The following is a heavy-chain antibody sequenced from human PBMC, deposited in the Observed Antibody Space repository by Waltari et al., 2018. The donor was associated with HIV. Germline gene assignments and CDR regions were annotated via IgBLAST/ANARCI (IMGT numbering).Heavy chain of an antibody. D-gene: IGHD3-22*01. Sequence: QVTLRESGPALVKPTQTLTLTCTFSGFSLSTSGMCVSWIRQPPGKALEWLALIDWDDDKYYSTSLKTRLTISKDTSKNQVVLTMTNMDPVDTATYYCARSVSEYYDSSGHHTGPYYYFDYWGQGTLVTVSS. CDR2: IDWDDDK. V-gene: IGHV2-70*01. CDR1: GFSLSTSGMC. J-gene: IGHJ4*02. CDR3: ARSVSEYYDSSGHHTGPYYYFDY.